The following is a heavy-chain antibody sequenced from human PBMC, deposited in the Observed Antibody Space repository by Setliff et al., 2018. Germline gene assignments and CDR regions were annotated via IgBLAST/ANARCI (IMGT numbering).Heavy chain of an antibody. CDR3: ATTGTYRYFDY. V-gene: IGHV4-59*04. CDR2: VYYSGTT. CDR1: GDSISDAS. Sequence: PSETLSLTCSVSGDSISDASICGWIRQPPGKGLEFIGYVYYSGTTYSNPSLKSRVTMSVDTSKNQFSLRLNSVTASDTAVYYCATTGTYRYFDYWGQGTLVTVSS. J-gene: IGHJ4*02. D-gene: IGHD1-1*01.